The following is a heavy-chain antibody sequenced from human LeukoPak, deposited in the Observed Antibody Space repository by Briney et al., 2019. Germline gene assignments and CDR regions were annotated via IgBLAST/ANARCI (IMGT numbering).Heavy chain of an antibody. J-gene: IGHJ4*02. Sequence: GGSLRLSCAVSGFTFSEYYMSWIRQARGKGLEWVSYIGASGSTIYYAYSVQGRFTISRDNAKNSLYLQLNSLRAEDTAVYYCARDGVIGTTFDSWGQGTLVTVSS. CDR1: GFTFSEYY. V-gene: IGHV3-11*01. CDR3: ARDGVIGTTFDS. CDR2: IGASGSTI. D-gene: IGHD1-14*01.